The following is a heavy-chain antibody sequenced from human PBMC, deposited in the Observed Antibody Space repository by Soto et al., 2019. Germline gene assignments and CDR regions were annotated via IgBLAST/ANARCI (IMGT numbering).Heavy chain of an antibody. CDR1: GFTFSSYG. J-gene: IGHJ6*02. CDR3: ARDKDTAMGKDYYYGMDV. V-gene: IGHV3-33*01. D-gene: IGHD5-18*01. Sequence: GGSLRLSCAASGFTFSSYGMHWVRQAPGKGLEWVAVIWYDGSNKYYADSVKGRFTISRDNSKNTLYLQMNSLRAEDTAVYYCARDKDTAMGKDYYYGMDVWGQGTTVTVSS. CDR2: IWYDGSNK.